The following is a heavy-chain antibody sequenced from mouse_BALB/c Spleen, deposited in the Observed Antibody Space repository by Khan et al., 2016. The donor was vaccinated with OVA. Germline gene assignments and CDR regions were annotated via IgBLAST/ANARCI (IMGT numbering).Heavy chain of an antibody. D-gene: IGHD1-1*01. Sequence: QIQLVQSGPELKKPGATVKISCKASGYTFTNYGINWVKQAPGKGLKWMGWINTNTGEPTYAEEFRGRFAFSLETSASTAYLQLNNLKNEDTATDYWARGYYYSSSSWFAYWGQGTLVTVSA. CDR3: ARGYYYSSSSWFAY. CDR2: INTNTGEP. V-gene: IGHV9-3*02. J-gene: IGHJ3*01. CDR1: GYTFTNYG.